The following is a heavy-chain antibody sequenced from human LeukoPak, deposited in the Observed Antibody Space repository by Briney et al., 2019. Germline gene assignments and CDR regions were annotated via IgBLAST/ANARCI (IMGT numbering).Heavy chain of an antibody. J-gene: IGHJ6*02. D-gene: IGHD2-2*01. Sequence: GGSLRLSCAASGFTFSSYSMNWVRQAPGKGLEWVSSISSSSSYIYYADSVKGRFTISRDNAKNSLYLQMNSLRAEDTAVYYCARDAKDIVVVPAAFYGMDVWGQGTTVTVSS. CDR1: GFTFSSYS. CDR2: ISSSSSYI. CDR3: ARDAKDIVVVPAAFYGMDV. V-gene: IGHV3-21*01.